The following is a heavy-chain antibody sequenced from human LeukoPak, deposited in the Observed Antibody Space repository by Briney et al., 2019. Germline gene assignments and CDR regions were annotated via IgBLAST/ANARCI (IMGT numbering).Heavy chain of an antibody. V-gene: IGHV3-53*01. D-gene: IGHD1-26*01. CDR2: IYSDGST. J-gene: IGHJ3*02. CDR3: ARELREHGVFDI. Sequence: PGGSLRLSCAASGFTVSSNYMSWVRQAPGKGLEWVSEIYSDGSTYYAASVKGRFSISRDSPKNTVHLQMNSLRAEDTAVYYCARELREHGVFDIWGQGTMVTVSS. CDR1: GFTVSSNY.